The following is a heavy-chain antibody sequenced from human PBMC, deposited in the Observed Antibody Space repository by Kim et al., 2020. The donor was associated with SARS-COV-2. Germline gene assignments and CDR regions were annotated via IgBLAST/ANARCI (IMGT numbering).Heavy chain of an antibody. Sequence: STNYNPSIKSRVTISVDTSKNQFSLKLSSVTAADTAVYYCAREGQPLFDYWGQGTLVTVSS. V-gene: IGHV4-34*01. CDR2: ST. CDR3: AREGQPLFDY. J-gene: IGHJ4*02.